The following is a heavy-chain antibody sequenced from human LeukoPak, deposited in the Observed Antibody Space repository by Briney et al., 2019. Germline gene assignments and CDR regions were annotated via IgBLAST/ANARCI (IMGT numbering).Heavy chain of an antibody. J-gene: IGHJ4*02. D-gene: IGHD2-15*01. Sequence: SETLSLTCTVSGGSISSYYWSWIRQPPGKGLGWIGYIYYSGSTNYNPSLKSRVTISVDTSKNQFSLKLSSVTAADTAVYYCARDVVDYFDYWGQGTLVTVSS. V-gene: IGHV4-59*01. CDR3: ARDVVDYFDY. CDR2: IYYSGST. CDR1: GGSISSYY.